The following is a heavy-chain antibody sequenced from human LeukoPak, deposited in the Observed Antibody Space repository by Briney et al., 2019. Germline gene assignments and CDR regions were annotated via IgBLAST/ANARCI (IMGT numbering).Heavy chain of an antibody. J-gene: IGHJ4*02. CDR3: ARGRIAVAGTFDY. Sequence: GGSPGLSCAASGFTLSSYNMNWVRQAPGKGLEWVSYISSSSLSIYNADSVQGPFTISRDNAKNSLFLQMHSLRDEDTAVYYCARGRIAVAGTFDYWGQGTLVTVSS. V-gene: IGHV3-48*02. D-gene: IGHD6-19*01. CDR1: GFTLSSYN. CDR2: ISSSSLSI.